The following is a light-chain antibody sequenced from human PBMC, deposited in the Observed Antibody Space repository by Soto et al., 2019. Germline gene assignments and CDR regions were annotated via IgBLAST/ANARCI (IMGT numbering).Light chain of an antibody. CDR1: SSDVDDYRY. Sequence: QSALAQPRSVSGSPGQLLTISCTGISSDVDDYRYVSWYQQYPGKAPKLVIYDGNNRPSGVPDRFSGSNSGNTASLTISGLQAEDEADYYCCSYVTTPEIFGTGTKVTVL. CDR3: CSYVTTPEI. V-gene: IGLV2-11*01. CDR2: DGN. J-gene: IGLJ1*01.